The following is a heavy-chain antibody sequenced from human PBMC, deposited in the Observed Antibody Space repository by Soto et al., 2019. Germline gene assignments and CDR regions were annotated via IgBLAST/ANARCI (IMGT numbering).Heavy chain of an antibody. CDR2: IHYTGST. D-gene: IGHD2-8*02. Sequence: SETLSLTFTVSGASISRGDYYWSWIRQSPGKGLEYIGYIHYTGSTYYNPSLKSRVTISMDMSKNQFSLKLTSVTVADTAVYSCARDYWTVSAYFYSGMDVWAQGTTVTVSS. CDR1: GASISRGDYY. CDR3: ARDYWTVSAYFYSGMDV. V-gene: IGHV4-30-4*01. J-gene: IGHJ6*02.